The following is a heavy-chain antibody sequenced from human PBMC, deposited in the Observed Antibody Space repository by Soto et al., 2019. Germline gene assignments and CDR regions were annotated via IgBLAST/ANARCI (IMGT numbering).Heavy chain of an antibody. V-gene: IGHV3-30-3*01. CDR2: IAYDGSTK. CDR1: GFTFSRYA. Sequence: PGGSLRLSCAVSGFTFSRYAMHWVRQAPGKGLEWVAVIAYDGSTKYYADSVKGRFTISRDNSKNTLYLQMNSLRAEDTAVYYCARGYYCTNGVCSSPFDYWGQGTLVTVSS. CDR3: ARGYYCTNGVCSSPFDY. J-gene: IGHJ4*02. D-gene: IGHD2-8*01.